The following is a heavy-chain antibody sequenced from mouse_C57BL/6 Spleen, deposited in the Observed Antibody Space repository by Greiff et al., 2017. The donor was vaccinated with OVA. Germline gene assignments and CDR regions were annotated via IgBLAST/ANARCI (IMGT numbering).Heavy chain of an antibody. Sequence: EVKVVESGEGLVKPGGSLKLSCAASGFTFSSYAMSWVRQTPEKRLEWVAYISSGGDYIYYADTVKGRFTISRDNARNTLYLQMSSLKSEDTAMYYCTREYDYDGAYWGQGTLVTVSA. CDR2: ISSGGDYI. D-gene: IGHD2-4*01. CDR3: TREYDYDGAY. J-gene: IGHJ3*01. V-gene: IGHV5-9-1*02. CDR1: GFTFSSYA.